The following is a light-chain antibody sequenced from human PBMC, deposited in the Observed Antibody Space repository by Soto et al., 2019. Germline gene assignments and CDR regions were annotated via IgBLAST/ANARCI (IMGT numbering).Light chain of an antibody. J-gene: IGKJ1*01. CDR3: NQTYSFPRT. CDR2: AAS. Sequence: DIQMTQSPSSLSASVGDRVTITCRASQSISSYLNWYQQKPGKAPKLLIYAASSLQSGVQSRFSGSGSGTHFTLTIKSLQPEDFAAYYCNQTYSFPRTFGQGTKVDIK. V-gene: IGKV1-39*01. CDR1: QSISSY.